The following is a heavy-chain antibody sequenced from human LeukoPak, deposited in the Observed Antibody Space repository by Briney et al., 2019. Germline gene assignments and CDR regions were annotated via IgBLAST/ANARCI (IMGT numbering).Heavy chain of an antibody. CDR2: ISGSGGGI. V-gene: IGHV3-23*01. D-gene: IGHD1-1*01. J-gene: IGHJ3*02. CDR3: AKYNLRTHGAFDI. Sequence: GGSLRLSCAASGFTFSSYAMSWVRQAPGQGLEWVSTISGSGGGIYYADSVKSRFTISRDNSKNTLYLQMNSLRAEDTAVYYCAKYNLRTHGAFDIWGQGTMVTVSS. CDR1: GFTFSSYA.